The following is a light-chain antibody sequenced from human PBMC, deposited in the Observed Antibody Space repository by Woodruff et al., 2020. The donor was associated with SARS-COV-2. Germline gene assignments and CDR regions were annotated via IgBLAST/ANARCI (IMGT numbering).Light chain of an antibody. CDR2: KAS. CDR1: QSISSW. Sequence: SQSISSWLAWYQQKPGKAPKLLIYKASSLESGVPSRFSGSGSGTEFTLTISSLQPDDFATYYCQQYNSYPLTFG. CDR3: QQYNSYPLT. J-gene: IGKJ4*01. V-gene: IGKV1-5*03.